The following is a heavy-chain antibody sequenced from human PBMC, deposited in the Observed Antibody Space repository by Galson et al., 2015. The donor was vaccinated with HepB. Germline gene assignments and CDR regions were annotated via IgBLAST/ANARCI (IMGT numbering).Heavy chain of an antibody. Sequence: SVKVSCKASGGTFSSYTISWVRQAPGQGLEWMGRIIPILGIANYAQKFQGRVTITADKSTSTAYMELSSLRSEDTAVYYCASAAAAGTYYFDYWGQGTLVTVSS. CDR3: ASAAAAGTYYFDY. J-gene: IGHJ4*02. CDR2: IIPILGIA. CDR1: GGTFSSYT. V-gene: IGHV1-69*02. D-gene: IGHD6-13*01.